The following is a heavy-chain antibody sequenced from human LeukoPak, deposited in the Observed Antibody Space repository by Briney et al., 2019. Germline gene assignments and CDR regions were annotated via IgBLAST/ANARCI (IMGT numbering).Heavy chain of an antibody. CDR3: AKDVSWAGHGGGVPIAVAGISGYFDY. J-gene: IGHJ4*02. Sequence: GGSLRLSCAASGFTFSSYGMHWVRQAPGKGLEWVAFIRYDGSNKYYADSVKGRFTISRDNSKNTLYLRMNSLRAEDTAVYYCAKDVSWAGHGGGVPIAVAGISGYFDYWGQGTLVTVSS. CDR2: IRYDGSNK. V-gene: IGHV3-30*02. D-gene: IGHD6-19*01. CDR1: GFTFSSYG.